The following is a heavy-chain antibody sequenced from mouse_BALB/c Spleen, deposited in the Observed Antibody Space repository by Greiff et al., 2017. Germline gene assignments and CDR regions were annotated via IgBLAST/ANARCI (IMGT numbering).Heavy chain of an antibody. Sequence: SGPELVKPGASVKISCKASGYSFTSYYIHWVKQRPGQGLEWIGWIFPGSGNTKYNEKFKGKATLTADTSSSTAYMQLSSLTSEDSAVYFCARENYGYDGNFDYWGQGTTLTVSS. CDR2: IFPGSGNT. CDR3: ARENYGYDGNFDY. J-gene: IGHJ2*01. CDR1: GYSFTSYY. V-gene: IGHV1-66*01. D-gene: IGHD2-2*01.